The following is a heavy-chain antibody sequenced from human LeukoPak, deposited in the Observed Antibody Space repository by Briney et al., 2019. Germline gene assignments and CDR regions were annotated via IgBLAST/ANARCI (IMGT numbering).Heavy chain of an antibody. CDR3: WRVSWPLASNWYYFDY. D-gene: IGHD2/OR15-2a*01. J-gene: IGHJ4*02. CDR2: ISYSASS. CDR1: GGSISNYY. V-gene: IGHV4-59*01. Sequence: PSESLSLTCTVSGGSISNYYWSWIRQPPGKGLEWLGYISYSASSNYNPSPKSRVSTSVDTSKNKFSLKLNSVTVADTAVFYCWRVSWPLASNWYYFDYWGQGTLVTVTS.